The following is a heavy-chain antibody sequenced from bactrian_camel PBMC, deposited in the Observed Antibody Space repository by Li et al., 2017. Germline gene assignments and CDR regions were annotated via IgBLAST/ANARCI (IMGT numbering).Heavy chain of an antibody. CDR2: INKDGST. J-gene: IGHJ4*01. CDR1: GYTDSTYC. V-gene: IGHV3S53*01. Sequence: VQLVESGGGSVQAGGSLRLSCAGSGYTDSTYCMGWFRQAQGKARDRVAVINKDGSTLYADPVKGRFTVSRDNAKNMLFLQMNSLKPEDTAVYYCQACLQCSLIPQGSQGTQVTVS. D-gene: IGHD3*01.